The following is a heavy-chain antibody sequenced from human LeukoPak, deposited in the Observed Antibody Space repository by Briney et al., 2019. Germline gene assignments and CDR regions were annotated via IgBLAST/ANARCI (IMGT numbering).Heavy chain of an antibody. V-gene: IGHV2-70*11. CDR1: GFSLSTSGMC. J-gene: IGHJ5*02. CDR2: IDWDDDK. D-gene: IGHD4-17*01. Sequence: SGPTLVNPTQTLTLTCTLSGFSLSTSGMCVSWIRQPPGKALEWLARIDWDDDKYYSTSLKTRLTISKGTSKNQVVLTMTNMDPVDTATYYCARITVTTPRAWFDPWGQGTLVTVSS. CDR3: ARITVTTPRAWFDP.